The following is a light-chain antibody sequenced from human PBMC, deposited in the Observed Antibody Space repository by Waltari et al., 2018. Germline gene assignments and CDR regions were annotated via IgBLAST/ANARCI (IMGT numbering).Light chain of an antibody. CDR3: CSYAGSYTWV. Sequence: QSSLTQPRSVSGSPGPSLPISCTGTSSDLGGSNYVSWYPHHPGKAPKLMIYDVSKRPSGVPDRFSGSKSGNTASLTISGLQAEDEADYYCCSYAGSYTWVFGGGTKLTVL. J-gene: IGLJ3*02. CDR2: DVS. CDR1: SSDLGGSNY. V-gene: IGLV2-11*01.